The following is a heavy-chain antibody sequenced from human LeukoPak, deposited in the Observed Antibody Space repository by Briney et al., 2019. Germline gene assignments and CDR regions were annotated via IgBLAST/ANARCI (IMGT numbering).Heavy chain of an antibody. D-gene: IGHD1-26*01. V-gene: IGHV3-23*01. CDR3: AKDLTSVGATNY. J-gene: IGHJ4*02. CDR1: GFTFSTYA. CDR2: ISVGGGST. Sequence: GGSLRLSCAASGFTFSTYAMSWVRQAPGKGLEWVSAISVGGGSTFYADSVKGRFTISRDNSKNTLFLQINNLRADDTAVYFCAKDLTSVGATNYWGQGTQVTVSS.